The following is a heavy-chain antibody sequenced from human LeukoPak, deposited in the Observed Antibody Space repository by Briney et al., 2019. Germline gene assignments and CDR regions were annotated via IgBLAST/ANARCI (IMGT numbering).Heavy chain of an antibody. J-gene: IGHJ3*02. CDR3: ARGPVVVIYSDAFDI. D-gene: IGHD3-22*01. CDR1: GGTFSSYT. V-gene: IGHV1-69*02. CDR2: IIPILGIA. Sequence: ASVKVSCKASGGTFSSYTISWVRQAPGQGLEWMGRIIPILGIANYAQKFQGRVTITADKSTSTAYMELSSLRSEDTAVYYCARGPVVVIYSDAFDIWGQGTMVTVSS.